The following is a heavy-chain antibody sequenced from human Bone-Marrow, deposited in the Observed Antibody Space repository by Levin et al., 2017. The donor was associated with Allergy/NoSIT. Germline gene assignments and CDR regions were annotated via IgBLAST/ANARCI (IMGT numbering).Heavy chain of an antibody. V-gene: IGHV3-72*01. CDR3: ATVSGGVGRGTYFD. CDR1: GISLSDYY. Sequence: AGGSLRLSCVASGISLSDYYIDWVRQAPGKGLEWVGVSRDKPRNHTPEFAASVKGRFTLPRDDSKNSLYLQMNSLKTEDTAVEYCATVSGGVGRGTYFDWCQGTPVTVSS. CDR2: SRDKPRNHTP. J-gene: IGHJ4*02. D-gene: IGHD1-26*01.